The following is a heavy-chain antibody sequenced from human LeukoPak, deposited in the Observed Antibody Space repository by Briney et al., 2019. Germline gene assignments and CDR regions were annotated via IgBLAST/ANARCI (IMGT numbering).Heavy chain of an antibody. CDR1: GGSISTSDYY. CDR3: ARRIPGSWFGP. D-gene: IGHD1-26*01. Sequence: PSETLSLTCTVSGGSISTSDYYWGWIRQSPGKGLQWIGNIYYSENTYYNPSLTSRVTISIDTSKNQFSLKLSSVAAADTAVYYCARRIPGSWFGPWGQGTLVTVSS. CDR2: IYYSENT. V-gene: IGHV4-39*01. J-gene: IGHJ5*02.